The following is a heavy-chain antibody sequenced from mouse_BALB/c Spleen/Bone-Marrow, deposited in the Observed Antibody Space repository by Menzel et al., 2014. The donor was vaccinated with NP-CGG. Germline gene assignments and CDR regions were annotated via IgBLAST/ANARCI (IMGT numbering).Heavy chain of an antibody. J-gene: IGHJ3*01. Sequence: EVQLVESGGDLLRPGGSLKLSCAASGFTFSSYGMSWVRQTPDKRLEWVATISSGGGYTYYPDSVKGRFTISRDNAKNTLYLQMSRPKTEDTAMYYCARQGNDYASWFAYWGQGTLVTVSA. CDR3: ARQGNDYASWFAY. V-gene: IGHV5-6*01. D-gene: IGHD2-4*01. CDR1: GFTFSSYG. CDR2: ISSGGGYT.